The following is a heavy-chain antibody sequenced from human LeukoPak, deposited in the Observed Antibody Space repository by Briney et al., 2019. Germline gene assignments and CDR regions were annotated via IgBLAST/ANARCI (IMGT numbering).Heavy chain of an antibody. V-gene: IGHV3-30-3*01. J-gene: IGHJ6*03. Sequence: PGRSLRLSCAASGFTFSSYAMHWVRQPPGKGLEWLAVISYDGSNKYYADSVKGRFTISRDNSKNTLYLQMNSLRAEDTAVFYCARNQILLDTDYYYMDVWGKGTTVTVSS. CDR1: GFTFSSYA. D-gene: IGHD5-18*01. CDR3: ARNQILLDTDYYYMDV. CDR2: ISYDGSNK.